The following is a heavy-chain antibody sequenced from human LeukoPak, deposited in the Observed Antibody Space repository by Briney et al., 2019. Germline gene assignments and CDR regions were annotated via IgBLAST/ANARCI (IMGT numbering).Heavy chain of an antibody. J-gene: IGHJ3*02. CDR2: ISWNSGSI. V-gene: IGHV3-9*01. CDR3: AKEIEGVIGAFDI. CDR1: GFTFSSYW. D-gene: IGHD3-16*02. Sequence: GGSLRLSCAASGFTFSSYWMHWVRQAPGKGLEWVSGISWNSGSIGYADSVKGRFTISRDNAKNSLYLQMNSLRAEDTALYYCAKEIEGVIGAFDIRGQGTMVTVSS.